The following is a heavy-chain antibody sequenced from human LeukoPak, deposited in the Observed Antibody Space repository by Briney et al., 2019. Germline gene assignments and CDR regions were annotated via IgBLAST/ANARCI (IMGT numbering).Heavy chain of an antibody. V-gene: IGHV4-34*01. CDR1: GGSFSGYY. CDR2: INHSGST. D-gene: IGHD5/OR15-5a*01. J-gene: IGHJ4*02. Sequence: KPSETLSLTCAVYGGSFSGYYWSWIRQPPGKGLEWIGEINHSGSTNYNPSLKSRVTISVDTSKNQFSPRLSSVTAADTALYFCARRAGLHSLDYWDQGTLVTVSS. CDR3: ARRAGLHSLDY.